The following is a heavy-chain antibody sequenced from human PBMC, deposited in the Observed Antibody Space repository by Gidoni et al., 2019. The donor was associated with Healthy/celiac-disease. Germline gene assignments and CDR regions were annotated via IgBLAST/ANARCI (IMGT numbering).Heavy chain of an antibody. CDR1: GYSCTSYW. D-gene: IGHD3-10*01. Sequence: EVQLVQSGAEVKKPGEARKISCKGSGYSCTSYWIGWVRQMPGKGLEWMGILFPGDSYPSYTPSFQGHVTISADKSISTAYLQWSSLKASDTAMYYCARHDRGEGFGAAGQDYWGQGTLVTVSS. J-gene: IGHJ4*02. CDR3: ARHDRGEGFGAAGQDY. V-gene: IGHV5-51*01. CDR2: LFPGDSYP.